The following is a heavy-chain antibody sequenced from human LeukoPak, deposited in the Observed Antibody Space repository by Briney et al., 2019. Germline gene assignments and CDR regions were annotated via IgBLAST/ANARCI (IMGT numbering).Heavy chain of an antibody. J-gene: IGHJ1*01. CDR2: INHSGST. CDR3: ARGVGRRKEYFQH. D-gene: IGHD1-26*01. Sequence: SETLSLTCAVYGGSFSGYYWSWIRQPPGKGLEWIGEINHSGSTNYNPSLKSRVTISVDTSKNQFSLKLSSVTAADTAVYYCARGVGRRKEYFQHWGQGTLVTVPS. V-gene: IGHV4-34*01. CDR1: GGSFSGYY.